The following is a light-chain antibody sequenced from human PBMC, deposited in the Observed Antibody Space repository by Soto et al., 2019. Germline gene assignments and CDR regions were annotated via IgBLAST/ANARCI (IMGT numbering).Light chain of an antibody. Sequence: QSALNQTASVSVSPGQSITISCTGSSSAVGSYRFVSWYQHHPGKVPKLIIYEGSKRPSGVSNRFSGSEPGNTASLTISGLQAEDEADYYCCSSAPSRTFVFGHGTKVTVL. CDR1: SSAVGSYRF. V-gene: IGLV2-23*01. CDR3: CSSAPSRTFV. CDR2: EGS. J-gene: IGLJ1*01.